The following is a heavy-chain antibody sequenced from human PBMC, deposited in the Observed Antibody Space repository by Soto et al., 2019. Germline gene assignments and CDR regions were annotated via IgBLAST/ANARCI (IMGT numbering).Heavy chain of an antibody. CDR1: GFTFSSYA. CDR2: ISGSGGST. J-gene: IGHJ5*02. D-gene: IGHD3-3*01. Sequence: WGSLRLSCAASGFTFSSYAMSWVSQATGKGLEWVSAISGSGGSTYYADSVKGRFTISRDNSKNTLYLQMNSLRAEDTAVYYCAKERSYDFWSGDWFDPWGQGTLVTVSS. V-gene: IGHV3-23*01. CDR3: AKERSYDFWSGDWFDP.